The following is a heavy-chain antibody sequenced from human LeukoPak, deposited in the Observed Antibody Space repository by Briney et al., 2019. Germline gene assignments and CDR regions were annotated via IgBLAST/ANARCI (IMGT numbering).Heavy chain of an antibody. CDR2: IYSGGST. V-gene: IGHV3-53*01. CDR3: ARAAGGGGNRFDY. J-gene: IGHJ4*02. Sequence: GGSLRLSCAASGFTVSDNYMSWVRQAPGKGLEWVSVIYSGGSTYYSDSVKGRFSISRDNSKNTLYLQMNSLRAEDTAVYYCARAAGGGGNRFDYWGQGTLVTVSS. D-gene: IGHD4-23*01. CDR1: GFTVSDNY.